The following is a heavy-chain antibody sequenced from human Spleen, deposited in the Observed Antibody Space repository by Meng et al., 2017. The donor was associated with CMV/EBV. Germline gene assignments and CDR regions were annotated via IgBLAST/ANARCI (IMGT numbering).Heavy chain of an antibody. Sequence: GESLKISCAASGFTFSSYWMSWVRQAPGKGLEWVANIKQDGSEKYYVDSVKGRFTISRDNAKNSLYLQMNSLRAEDTAVYYCARAISHHDFWSDYYSFHFDYWGQGTLVTVSS. CDR3: ARAISHHDFWSDYYSFHFDY. CDR1: GFTFSSYW. V-gene: IGHV3-7*01. CDR2: IKQDGSEK. D-gene: IGHD3-3*01. J-gene: IGHJ4*02.